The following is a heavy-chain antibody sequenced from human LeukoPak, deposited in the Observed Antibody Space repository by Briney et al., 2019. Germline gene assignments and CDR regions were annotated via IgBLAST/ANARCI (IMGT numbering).Heavy chain of an antibody. Sequence: ASVKVSCKASGYTFTGYYMHWVRQAPGQGLEWMGRINPNSGGTNYAQKFPGRVTMTRDTSISTAYMELSRLRSDDTAVYYCARGSRSSGWESYYYYYMDVWGKGTTVTVSS. CDR2: INPNSGGT. J-gene: IGHJ6*03. D-gene: IGHD6-19*01. CDR3: ARGSRSSGWESYYYYYMDV. V-gene: IGHV1-2*06. CDR1: GYTFTGYY.